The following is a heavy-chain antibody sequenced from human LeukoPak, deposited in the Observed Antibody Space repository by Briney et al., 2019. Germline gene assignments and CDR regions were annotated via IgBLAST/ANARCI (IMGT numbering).Heavy chain of an antibody. CDR1: GLNITKYW. J-gene: IGHJ4*02. D-gene: IGHD2-2*01. CDR2: ISPDGSDI. V-gene: IGHV3-7*04. CDR3: VRGSSSN. Sequence: GGSLRLSCAVSGLNITKYWVSWVRQAPGKRLEWVANISPDGSDIQCLDSVRDRFTVSRDNARNSLYLEMNRLRVEDTAIYYCVRGSSSNWGQGTLVTVSS.